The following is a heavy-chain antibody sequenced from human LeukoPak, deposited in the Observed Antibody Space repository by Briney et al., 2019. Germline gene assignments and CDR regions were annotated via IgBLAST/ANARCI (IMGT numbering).Heavy chain of an antibody. V-gene: IGHV1-2*02. Sequence: ASVKVSCKASGYTSTGYYMHWVRQAPGQGLEWMGWINPNSGGTNYAQKFQGRVTLTRDTSISTAYLELSRLRSDDTAVYYCASFYYGSGSYYSWFNPWGQGTLVTVSS. D-gene: IGHD3-10*01. J-gene: IGHJ5*02. CDR1: GYTSTGYY. CDR2: INPNSGGT. CDR3: ASFYYGSGSYYSWFNP.